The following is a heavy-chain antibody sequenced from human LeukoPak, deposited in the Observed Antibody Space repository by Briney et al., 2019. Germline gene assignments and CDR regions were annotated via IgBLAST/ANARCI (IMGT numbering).Heavy chain of an antibody. V-gene: IGHV4-30-2*01. D-gene: IGHD3-10*01. CDR2: IFHSGNS. CDR1: GDSISSGDYS. CDR3: ARELWFVNAPGSWFDP. J-gene: IGHJ5*02. Sequence: PSETLSLTCAVSGDSISSGDYSWSWIRQPSGKGLEWIGYIFHSGNSYYNPSLKSRVTISVDKSKNQFSLRLTSVTAAATAVYYCARELWFVNAPGSWFDPWGQGTLVTVSS.